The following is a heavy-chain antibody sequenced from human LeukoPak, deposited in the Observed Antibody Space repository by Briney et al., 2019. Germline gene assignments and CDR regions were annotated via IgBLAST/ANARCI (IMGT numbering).Heavy chain of an antibody. J-gene: IGHJ4*02. CDR1: GGSFSGYY. CDR3: ARGSGYCSSTSCSSPADY. CDR2: INHSGST. V-gene: IGHV4-34*01. D-gene: IGHD2-2*01. Sequence: SETLSLTCAVYGGSFSGYYWSWIRQPPGKGMEWIGEINHSGSTNYNPSLKSRVTISVDTSKNQFSLKLGSVTAADTAVYYCARGSGYCSSTSCSSPADYWGQGTLVTVSS.